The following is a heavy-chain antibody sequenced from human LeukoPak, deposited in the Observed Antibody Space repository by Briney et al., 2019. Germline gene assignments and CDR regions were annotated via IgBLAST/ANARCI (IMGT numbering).Heavy chain of an antibody. CDR1: GGSISSYY. J-gene: IGHJ4*02. V-gene: IGHV4-59*01. D-gene: IGHD3-3*01. Sequence: KSSETLSLTCTVSGGSISSYYWSWIRQPPGKGLEWIGYIYYSGSTNYNPSLKSRVTISVDTSKNQFSLKLSSVTAADTAVYYCASHYDFWSGYYNYWGQGTLVTVSS. CDR2: IYYSGST. CDR3: ASHYDFWSGYYNY.